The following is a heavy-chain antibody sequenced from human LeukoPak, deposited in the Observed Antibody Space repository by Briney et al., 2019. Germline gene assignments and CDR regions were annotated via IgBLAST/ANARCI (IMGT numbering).Heavy chain of an antibody. CDR3: ASSGLKPYYYDSSGYLLDY. CDR1: GGSISSYY. CDR2: IYYSGST. D-gene: IGHD3-22*01. V-gene: IGHV4-59*08. J-gene: IGHJ4*02. Sequence: PSETLSLTCTVSGGSISSYYWSWIRQPPGKGLEWIGYIYYSGSTNYNPSLKSRVTISVDTSKNQFSLKLSSVTAADTAVYYCASSGLKPYYYDSSGYLLDYWGQGTLVTVSS.